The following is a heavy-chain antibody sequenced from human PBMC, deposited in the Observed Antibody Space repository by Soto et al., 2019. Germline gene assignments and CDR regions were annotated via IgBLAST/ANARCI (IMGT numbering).Heavy chain of an antibody. V-gene: IGHV1-18*01. CDR2: ISLYSDGT. CDR1: GYTFSNYG. CDR3: ARVVPGAEAWFGP. D-gene: IGHD2-2*01. Sequence: QVQLVQSGGEVKRPGASVKFSCKTSGYTFSNYGIPWVRQAPGQPLEWLGWISLYSDGTNYAQKFQGRVSMTTDTAKTTAYMEMRSLRSDDTAVYYCARVVPGAEAWFGPWGQGTLVTVSS. J-gene: IGHJ5*02.